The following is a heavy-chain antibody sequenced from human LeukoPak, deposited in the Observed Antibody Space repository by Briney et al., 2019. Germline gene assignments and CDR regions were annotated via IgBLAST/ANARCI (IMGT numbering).Heavy chain of an antibody. V-gene: IGHV3-48*03. Sequence: PGGSLRLSCAASGFTLSSFEMNWVRQAPGKGLEWVSYISSSGSSIYYGDSVKGRFTISRDNAKNPLYLQMNSLRAEDTAVYHCARGAGGYFDYWGQGTLVTVSS. CDR3: ARGAGGYFDY. CDR1: GFTLSSFE. J-gene: IGHJ4*02. D-gene: IGHD3-10*01. CDR2: ISSSGSSI.